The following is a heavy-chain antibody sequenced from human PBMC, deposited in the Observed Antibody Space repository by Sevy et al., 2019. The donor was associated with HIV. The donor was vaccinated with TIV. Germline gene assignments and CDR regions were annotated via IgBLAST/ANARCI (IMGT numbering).Heavy chain of an antibody. CDR3: VGPKLTYINAWQYLDY. CDR2: INYSGTT. D-gene: IGHD2-15*01. Sequence: SETLSLTCTVSGASISSSGYYWGWIRQPPGKGLEWIASINYSGTTFYNPSLKSRVTISADTSKNQFSLRLSSVTAADSSIYFCVGPKLTYINAWQYLDYWGQGTVVTVSS. CDR1: GASISSSGYY. V-gene: IGHV4-39*01. J-gene: IGHJ4*02.